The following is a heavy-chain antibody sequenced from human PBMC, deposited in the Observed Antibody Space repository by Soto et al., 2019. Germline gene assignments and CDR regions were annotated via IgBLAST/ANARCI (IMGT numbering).Heavy chain of an antibody. D-gene: IGHD2-21*01. V-gene: IGHV1-69*01. CDR3: GRVSPSICGGGNCYRLDSYFDS. CDR1: GVTFSTSG. CDR2: IIPLFGTP. Sequence: QVQLVQSGAEVKKPGSSLKVSCKTSGVTFSTSGISWVRQGPGQGLEWMGGIIPLFGTPKYARKFQGRVSITADDSATTTYLELSRRSSDDTAIYYFGRVSPSICGGGNCYRLDSYFDSWGQGSQVVVSS. J-gene: IGHJ4*03.